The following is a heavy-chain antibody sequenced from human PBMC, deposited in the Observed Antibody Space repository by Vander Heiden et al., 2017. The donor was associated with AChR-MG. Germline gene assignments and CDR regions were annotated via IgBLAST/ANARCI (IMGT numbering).Heavy chain of an antibody. J-gene: IGHJ5*02. D-gene: IGHD3-3*01. Sequence: QVQLQESGPGLVKPSETLSLTCSVSGGSISDYHWSWIRQTAGKGLEWIGRIYTSGRTNYNPSLKSRVTMSLDTSKNQFSLKLSSVTAADTAVYYGARGNFWSGRGVCEPWGQGTLGTVSS. CDR3: ARGNFWSGRGVCEP. CDR2: IYTSGRT. CDR1: GGSISDYH. V-gene: IGHV4-4*07.